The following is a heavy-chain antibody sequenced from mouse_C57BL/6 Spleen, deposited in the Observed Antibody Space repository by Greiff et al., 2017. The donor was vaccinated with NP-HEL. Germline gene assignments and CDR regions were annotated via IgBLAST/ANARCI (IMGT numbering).Heavy chain of an antibody. D-gene: IGHD2-1*01. CDR2: IDPETGGT. CDR1: GYTFTDYE. V-gene: IGHV1-15*01. J-gene: IGHJ1*03. CDR3: TRSLGNYEGWYFDV. Sequence: QVQLQQSGAELVRPGASVTLSCKASGYTFTDYEMHWVKQTPVHGLEWIGAIDPETGGTAYNQKFKGKAILTADKSSSTAYMELRSLTSEDSAVYYCTRSLGNYEGWYFDVWGTGTTVTVSS.